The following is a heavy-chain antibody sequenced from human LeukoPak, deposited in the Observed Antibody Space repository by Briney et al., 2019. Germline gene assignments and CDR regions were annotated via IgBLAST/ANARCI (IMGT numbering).Heavy chain of an antibody. V-gene: IGHV3-11*01. CDR2: ISSSGSTI. CDR3: AREYYDSGHFDY. Sequence: GGSLRLSCAASGFTLSDYYMSWLRQAPGKGLEWVSYISSSGSTIYYADSVKGRFTISRDNAKNSLYLQMNSLRAEDTAVYYCAREYYDSGHFDYWGQGTLVTVSS. CDR1: GFTLSDYY. J-gene: IGHJ4*02. D-gene: IGHD3-22*01.